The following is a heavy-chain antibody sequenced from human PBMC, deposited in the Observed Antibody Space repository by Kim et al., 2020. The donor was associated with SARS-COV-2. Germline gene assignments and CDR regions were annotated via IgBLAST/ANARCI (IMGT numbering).Heavy chain of an antibody. J-gene: IGHJ6*02. CDR1: GFTFTSYA. Sequence: GGSLRLSCAASGFTFTSYAMSWVRHVPGKGLEWVAGINYNGRLTYYADSVSGRFAISRDNSKTMVFLQMYSLRVEDTALYYCVKGQKPMPKFELRKNQDYYTMNVWGLGTTVTVSS. D-gene: IGHD2-15*01. V-gene: IGHV3-23*01. CDR2: INYNGRLT. CDR3: VKGQKPMPKFELRKNQDYYTMNV.